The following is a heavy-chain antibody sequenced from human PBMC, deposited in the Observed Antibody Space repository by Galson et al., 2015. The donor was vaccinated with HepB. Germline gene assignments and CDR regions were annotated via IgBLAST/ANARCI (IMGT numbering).Heavy chain of an antibody. J-gene: IGHJ4*02. V-gene: IGHV3-23*01. CDR1: GFTFSSYA. D-gene: IGHD4-17*01. CDR3: AKAGHDYGDYEYYFDY. Sequence: SLRLSCAASGFTFSSYAMSWVRQAPGKGLEWVSAISGSGGSTYYADSVKGRFTISRDNSKNTLYLQMNSLRAEDTAVYYCAKAGHDYGDYEYYFDYWGQGTLVTVSS. CDR2: ISGSGGST.